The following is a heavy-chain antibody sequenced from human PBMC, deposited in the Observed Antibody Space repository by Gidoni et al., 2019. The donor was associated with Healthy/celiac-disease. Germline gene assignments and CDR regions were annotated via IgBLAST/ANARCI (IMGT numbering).Heavy chain of an antibody. CDR3: ARDIAAGYWYFDL. Sequence: QVQLVESGGGVVQPGRSLRLSCAASGFTFSSYAMHWVRQAPGKGLEWVAVISYDGSNKYYADSVKGRFTISRDNSKNTLYLQMNSLRAEDTAVYYCARDIAAGYWYFDLWGRGTLVTVSS. CDR1: GFTFSSYA. CDR2: ISYDGSNK. J-gene: IGHJ2*01. D-gene: IGHD6-6*01. V-gene: IGHV3-30-3*01.